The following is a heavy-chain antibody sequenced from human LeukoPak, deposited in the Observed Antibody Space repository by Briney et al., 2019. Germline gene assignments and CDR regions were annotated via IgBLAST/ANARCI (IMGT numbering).Heavy chain of an antibody. D-gene: IGHD2-15*01. Sequence: PGGSLRLSCAASGFTFSSYSMNWVRQAPGKGLEWVSSISSSSSYIYYADSVKGRFTISRDNSKNTLYLQMNSLRAEDTAVYYCARGYCSGGSCYSFFYMDVWGKGTTVTVSS. CDR3: ARGYCSGGSCYSFFYMDV. CDR2: ISSSSSYI. CDR1: GFTFSSYS. J-gene: IGHJ6*03. V-gene: IGHV3-21*01.